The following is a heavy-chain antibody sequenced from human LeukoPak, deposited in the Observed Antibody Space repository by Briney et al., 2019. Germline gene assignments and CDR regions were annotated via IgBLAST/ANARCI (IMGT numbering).Heavy chain of an antibody. Sequence: SETLSLTCTVSGGSISSYYWSWIRQPPGKGLEWIGYIYYSGSTNYNPSLKSRVTISVDTSKNQFSLKLSSVTAAGTAVYYCARVIEYQLPYYYYYMDVWGKGTTVTVSS. D-gene: IGHD2-2*01. CDR3: ARVIEYQLPYYYYYMDV. CDR2: IYYSGST. V-gene: IGHV4-59*01. CDR1: GGSISSYY. J-gene: IGHJ6*03.